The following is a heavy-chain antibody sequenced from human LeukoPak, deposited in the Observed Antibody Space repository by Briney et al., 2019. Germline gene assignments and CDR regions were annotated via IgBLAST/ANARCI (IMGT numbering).Heavy chain of an antibody. Sequence: PSETLSLTCTVSGGSISSGDYYWSWIRQPPGKGLEWIGYIYYSGSTYYNPSLKSRVTISVDTSKNQFSLKLSSVTAADTAVYYCASTTVTTPPDAFDIWGQGTMVTVSS. CDR1: GGSISSGDYY. CDR2: IYYSGST. J-gene: IGHJ3*02. V-gene: IGHV4-30-4*08. D-gene: IGHD4-17*01. CDR3: ASTTVTTPPDAFDI.